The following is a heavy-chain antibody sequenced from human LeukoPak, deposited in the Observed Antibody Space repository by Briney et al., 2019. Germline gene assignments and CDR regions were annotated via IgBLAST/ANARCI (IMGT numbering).Heavy chain of an antibody. CDR3: ARALGRGARGFDY. CDR2: IKQDGSEK. V-gene: IGHV3-7*01. Sequence: PGGSLRLSCAASGFTFSSYWMRWVRQAPGKGLEWVANIKQDGSEKYYVDSVKGRFTISRDNAKNSLYLQMNSLRAEDTAVYYCARALGRGARGFDYWGQGTLVTVSS. J-gene: IGHJ4*02. CDR1: GFTFSSYW. D-gene: IGHD3-10*01.